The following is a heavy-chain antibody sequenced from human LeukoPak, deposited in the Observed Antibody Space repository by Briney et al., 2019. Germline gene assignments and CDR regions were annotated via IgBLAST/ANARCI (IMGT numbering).Heavy chain of an antibody. CDR1: GFTFSSYE. D-gene: IGHD1-26*01. Sequence: GGTLRLSCAASGFTFSSYEMNWVRQAPGKGLEWVSYISSSGSTIYYADSVKGRFTISRDNAKNSLYLQMNSLRAEDTAVYYCAREGGEWELLRTFDYWGQGTLVTVSS. J-gene: IGHJ4*02. CDR2: ISSSGSTI. V-gene: IGHV3-48*03. CDR3: AREGGEWELLRTFDY.